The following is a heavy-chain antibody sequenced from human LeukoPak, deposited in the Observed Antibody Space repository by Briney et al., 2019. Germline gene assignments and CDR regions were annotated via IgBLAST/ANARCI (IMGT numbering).Heavy chain of an antibody. J-gene: IGHJ6*02. CDR2: IDWDDDR. CDR1: GFSLSTSGMC. CDR3: ARSSRDHYYNYGMDV. Sequence: SGPALVKPTQTLTLTCTFSGFSLSTSGMCVSWIRQPPGKALEWLARIDWDDDRYYNTSLKTRLTIFKDTSKNQVVLTMTNMDPVDTATYYCARSSRDHYYNYGMDVWGQGTTVTVSS. V-gene: IGHV2-70*11. D-gene: IGHD5-24*01.